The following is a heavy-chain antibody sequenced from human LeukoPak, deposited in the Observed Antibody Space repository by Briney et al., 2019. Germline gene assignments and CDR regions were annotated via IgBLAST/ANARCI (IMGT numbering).Heavy chain of an antibody. CDR1: GFTFSSYA. J-gene: IGHJ6*02. CDR3: AKFYSIGWNGMDV. CDR2: ITDSGDIP. Sequence: GGSLRLSCAASGFTFSSYAMSWVRQPPGEGLEWVSLITDSGDIPYYADSVRGRFTISRDNSKNTLYLQMNSLRAEDTAVYYCAKFYSIGWNGMDVWGQGTTVTVSS. V-gene: IGHV3-23*01. D-gene: IGHD6-19*01.